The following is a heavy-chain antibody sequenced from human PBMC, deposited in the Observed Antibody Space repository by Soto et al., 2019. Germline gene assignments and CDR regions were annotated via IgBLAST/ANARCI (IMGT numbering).Heavy chain of an antibody. Sequence: GGSVRRSCVASGFTFISYGMHWVRQAPGKGLEWVAVISYDGSNKYYADSVKGRFTISRDNSKNTLYLQMNSLRADDTAVYYCAKDQASGQGSFDSWGQGTLVRVSS. J-gene: IGHJ4*02. CDR3: AKDQASGQGSFDS. V-gene: IGHV3-30*18. CDR1: GFTFISYG. CDR2: ISYDGSNK.